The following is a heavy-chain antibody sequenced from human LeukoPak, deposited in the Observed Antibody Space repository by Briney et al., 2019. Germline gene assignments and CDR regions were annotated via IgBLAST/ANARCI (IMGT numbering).Heavy chain of an antibody. J-gene: IGHJ4*02. CDR1: GGSISSYY. D-gene: IGHD5/OR15-5a*01. CDR3: ARHRRIYEADY. V-gene: IGHV4-59*01. Sequence: SESLSLTCTASGGSISSYYWSWIRQPPGKGLEWIGYIYYSGSTNYNPSLKSRVTISVDTSKNQFSLKLSSVTAADTAMYYCARHRRIYEADYWGQGTLVTVSS. CDR2: IYYSGST.